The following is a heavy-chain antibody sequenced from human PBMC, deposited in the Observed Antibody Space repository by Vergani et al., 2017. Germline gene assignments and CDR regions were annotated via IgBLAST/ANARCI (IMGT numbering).Heavy chain of an antibody. Sequence: EVQLVESGGGLVTPGGFLRLFCAASGFTFSDFSMSLVRQAPGKGLEWVAFIGSSGPYINYADSVKGRFCISRDNTNNSLFLQLRSLRAEDAAVYYCARDCTSGGCPDNYGMDVWGQGATVTVSS. D-gene: IGHD2-8*01. J-gene: IGHJ6*02. V-gene: IGHV3-21*06. CDR2: IGSSGPYI. CDR1: GFTFSDFS. CDR3: ARDCTSGGCPDNYGMDV.